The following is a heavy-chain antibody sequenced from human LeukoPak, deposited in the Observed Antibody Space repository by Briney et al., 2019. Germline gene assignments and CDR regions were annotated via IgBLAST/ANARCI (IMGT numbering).Heavy chain of an antibody. CDR3: ARGSRGSAFDI. Sequence: SETLSLTCTVSGSSISSYYWSWIRQPPGKGLEWIGYIYYSGSTNYNPSLKSRVTISVDTSKNQFSLKLSSVTAADTAVYYCARGSRGSAFDIWGQGTMVTVSS. V-gene: IGHV4-59*01. D-gene: IGHD2-15*01. CDR2: IYYSGST. J-gene: IGHJ3*02. CDR1: GSSISSYY.